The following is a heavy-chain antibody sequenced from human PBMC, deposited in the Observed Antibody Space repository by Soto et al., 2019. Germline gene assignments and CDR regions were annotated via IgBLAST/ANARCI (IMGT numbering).Heavy chain of an antibody. CDR3: ARDWRDGYNHGPDF. J-gene: IGHJ4*02. Sequence: GGSLRLSCVASGFTFSTYWMHWVRQTPGEGLVWVSHTDSDGTFTTYADSVKGRFTISRDNAKSTLYLQMNSLRAEDTAVYYCARDWRDGYNHGPDFWGQGTLVTVSS. CDR1: GFTFSTYW. CDR2: TDSDGTFT. D-gene: IGHD5-12*01. V-gene: IGHV3-74*01.